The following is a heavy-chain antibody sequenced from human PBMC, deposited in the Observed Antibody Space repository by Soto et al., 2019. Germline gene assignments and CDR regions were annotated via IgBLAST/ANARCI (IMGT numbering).Heavy chain of an antibody. CDR3: AGGNALDV. CDR1: TFPFSTYW. Sequence: GGSLRLSCAASTFPFSTYWMTWVRQAPGKGLEWVANIHRDEIEKYYMDSVKGRFTISRDNAKNSLYLQMTSLSAEDTAVYYCAGGNALDVWGQGTTVTVSS. CDR2: IHRDEIEK. V-gene: IGHV3-7*01. J-gene: IGHJ6*02.